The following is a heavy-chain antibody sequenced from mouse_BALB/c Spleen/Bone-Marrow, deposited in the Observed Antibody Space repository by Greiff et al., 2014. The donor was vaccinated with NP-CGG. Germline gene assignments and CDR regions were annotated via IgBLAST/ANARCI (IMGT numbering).Heavy chain of an antibody. V-gene: IGHV1-14*01. Sequence: VQLQQSGPELVKPGASVKMSCKASGYTFTSYVIHWVKQKPGQGLERIGYINPYNDGTKYNEKFKGKATLTSDKSSSTAYMELSSLTSEDSAVYYCARGGYYGTSLYWYFDVWGAGTTVTVSS. CDR3: ARGGYYGTSLYWYFDV. J-gene: IGHJ1*01. CDR1: GYTFTSYV. D-gene: IGHD1-1*01. CDR2: INPYNDGT.